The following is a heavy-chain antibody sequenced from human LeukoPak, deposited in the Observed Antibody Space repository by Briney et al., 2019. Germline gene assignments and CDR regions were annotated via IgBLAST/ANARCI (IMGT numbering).Heavy chain of an antibody. V-gene: IGHV3-23*01. CDR1: GFTFSNYA. CDR2: ISGSGGRT. D-gene: IGHD3-22*01. CDR3: AKGYDSSGIYYTYY. J-gene: IGHJ4*02. Sequence: GGSLRLSCAASGFTFSNYAMSWVRQAPGKGLEWVSGISGSGGRTHSADSVKGRFTISRDNSKNTLFLQMNSLRAEDTAVYYCAKGYDSSGIYYTYYWGQGTLVTVSS.